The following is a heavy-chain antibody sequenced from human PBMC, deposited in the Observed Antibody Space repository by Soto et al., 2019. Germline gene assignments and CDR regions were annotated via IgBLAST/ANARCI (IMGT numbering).Heavy chain of an antibody. CDR3: ARDRTYYYDSSGYFRPLTYGMDV. D-gene: IGHD3-22*01. J-gene: IGHJ6*02. CDR2: IYYSGST. Sequence: QVQLQESGPGLVKPSQTLSLTCTVSGGSISSGDYYWSWIRQPPGKGLEWIGYIYYSGSTYYNPSLKSRVTISVDTCKSQFSLKLSSVTAADTAVYYCARDRTYYYDSSGYFRPLTYGMDVWGQGTTVSVSS. CDR1: GGSISSGDYY. V-gene: IGHV4-30-4*01.